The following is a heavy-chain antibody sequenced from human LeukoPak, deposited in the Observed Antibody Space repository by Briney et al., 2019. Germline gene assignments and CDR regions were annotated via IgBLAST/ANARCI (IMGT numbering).Heavy chain of an antibody. J-gene: IGHJ4*02. V-gene: IGHV3-21*01. Sequence: GGSLRLSCAAPGFTFNAYSMNWVRQAPGKGLEWVSSVSSSSTYIYYADSVKGRFTISRDDAKNSLYLQMNSLRAEDTAVYYCARGGRIVGATTGSIDYWGQGTLVTVSS. CDR2: VSSSSTYI. CDR1: GFTFNAYS. D-gene: IGHD1-26*01. CDR3: ARGGRIVGATTGSIDY.